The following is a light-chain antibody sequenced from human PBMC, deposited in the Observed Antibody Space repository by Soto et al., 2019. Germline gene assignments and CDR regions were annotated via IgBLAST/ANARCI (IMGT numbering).Light chain of an antibody. J-gene: IGKJ1*01. V-gene: IGKV1-33*01. CDR2: DAS. Sequence: DIQMTQSPSSLSASVGDRVTITCQASQDMNNYLNWYQQKSGKAPELLIYDASNLETVVPSRFSGNGSGPHFTFTISGLQPEDFAAFHFQQYGNLLLSFGQGTKMEL. CDR3: QQYGNLLLS. CDR1: QDMNNY.